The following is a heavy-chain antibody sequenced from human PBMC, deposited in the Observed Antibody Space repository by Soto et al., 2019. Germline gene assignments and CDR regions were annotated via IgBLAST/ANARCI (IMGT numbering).Heavy chain of an antibody. CDR3: ARARSSIADDWFDP. CDR1: GYTFTSYD. D-gene: IGHD6-6*01. Sequence: ASVKVSCKTSGYTFTSYDINWVRQATGQGLEWMGWMNPNSGNTGYAQKFQGRVTMTRNTSISTAYMELSSLRSEDTAVYYCARARSSIADDWFDPWGQGTLVTVSS. CDR2: MNPNSGNT. J-gene: IGHJ5*02. V-gene: IGHV1-8*01.